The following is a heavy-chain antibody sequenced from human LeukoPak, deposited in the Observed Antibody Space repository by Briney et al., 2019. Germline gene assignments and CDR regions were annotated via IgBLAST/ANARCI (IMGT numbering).Heavy chain of an antibody. D-gene: IGHD6-6*01. V-gene: IGHV4-59*08. Sequence: SSETLSLTCTVSGGSISSYYWSWIRQPPGKGLEWIGYIYYSGSTNYNPSLKSRVTISVDTSTNKFSLQLSSVSAADTAVYYCARLFHYRSASHDYGGRGTLVTVSS. CDR3: ARLFHYRSASHDY. J-gene: IGHJ4*02. CDR1: GGSISSYY. CDR2: IYYSGST.